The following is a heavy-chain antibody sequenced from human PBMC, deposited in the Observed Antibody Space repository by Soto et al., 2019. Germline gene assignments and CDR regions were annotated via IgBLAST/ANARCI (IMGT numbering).Heavy chain of an antibody. CDR3: ASNPLNYYDSSGLFD. D-gene: IGHD3-22*01. CDR2: IYYSGST. CDR1: GGSISSGGYS. J-gene: IGHJ4*02. Sequence: QVQLQESGPGLVKPSQTLSLTCTVSGGSISSGGYSWRWIRQHPGKGLEWIGYIYYSGSTYYNPSLKSRVTISVDTSKIQFSLKLSSVTAADTAVYYCASNPLNYYDSSGLFDWGQGTLVTVSS. V-gene: IGHV4-31*03.